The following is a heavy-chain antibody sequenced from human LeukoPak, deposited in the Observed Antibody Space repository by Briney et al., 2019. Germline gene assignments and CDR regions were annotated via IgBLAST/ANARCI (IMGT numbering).Heavy chain of an antibody. V-gene: IGHV3-30*18. J-gene: IGHJ4*02. CDR2: ISYDGSNK. Sequence: PGGSLRLSCAACAFTFSSYGIHWVRQAPGKGLDWVAVISYDGSNKYYADSVKGRFTISRDNSKNTLYLQMNSLRAEDTAVYYCAKGDCSSTSCYTFDYWGQGTRVTVSS. CDR3: AKGDCSSTSCYTFDY. CDR1: AFTFSSYG. D-gene: IGHD2-2*02.